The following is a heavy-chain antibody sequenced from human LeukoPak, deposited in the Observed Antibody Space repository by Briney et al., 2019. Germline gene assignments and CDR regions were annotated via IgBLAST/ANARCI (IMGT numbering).Heavy chain of an antibody. V-gene: IGHV4-59*01. D-gene: IGHD6-13*01. CDR3: ARIPYSSGWSYYYYYGMDV. CDR2: IYYSGST. J-gene: IGHJ6*02. CDR1: GGSISNYY. Sequence: PSETLSLTCTVSGGSISNYYWSWIRQPPGKGLEWIGYIYYSGSTNYNPSLKSRVTISVDTSKNQFSLKLSSVTAADTAVYYCARIPYSSGWSYYYYYGMDVWGQGTTVTVSS.